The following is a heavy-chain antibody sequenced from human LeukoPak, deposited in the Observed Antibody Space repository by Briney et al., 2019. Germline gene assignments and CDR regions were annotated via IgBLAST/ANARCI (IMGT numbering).Heavy chain of an antibody. J-gene: IGHJ4*02. V-gene: IGHV4-34*01. D-gene: IGHD7-27*01. Sequence: SETLSLTCAVYGGSFSGYYWSWIRQPPGKGLEWIGEINHSGSTNYNPSLESRVTISVDTSKNQFSLKLSSVTAADTAVYYCARALGDYWGQGTLVTVSS. CDR2: INHSGST. CDR3: ARALGDY. CDR1: GGSFSGYY.